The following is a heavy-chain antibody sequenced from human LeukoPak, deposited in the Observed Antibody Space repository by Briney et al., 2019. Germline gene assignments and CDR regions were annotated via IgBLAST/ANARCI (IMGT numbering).Heavy chain of an antibody. CDR1: GGSISSYY. V-gene: IGHV4-59*01. CDR3: ARGQGWYYYMDV. CDR2: IYYSGST. Sequence: SETLSLTCTVSGGSISSYYWSWIRQPPEKGLEWIGYIYYSGSTNYNPSLKSRVTISVDTSKNQFSLKLSSVTAADTAVYFCARGQGWYYYMDVWGKGTTVTVSS. J-gene: IGHJ6*03.